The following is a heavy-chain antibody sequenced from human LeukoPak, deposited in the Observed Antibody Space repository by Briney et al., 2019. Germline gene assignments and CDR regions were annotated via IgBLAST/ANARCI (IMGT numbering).Heavy chain of an antibody. CDR1: GGSISSYY. CDR3: ARDYYDSSGYYYYYYGMDV. Sequence: SETLSLTCTVSGGSISSYYWSWIRQPPGKGLEWIGYIYYSGSTNYNPTLKSRVTISVDTSKNQFSLTLSSVTAADTAVYYCARDYYDSSGYYYYYYGMDVWGQGTTVTVSS. CDR2: IYYSGST. J-gene: IGHJ6*02. V-gene: IGHV4-59*12. D-gene: IGHD3-22*01.